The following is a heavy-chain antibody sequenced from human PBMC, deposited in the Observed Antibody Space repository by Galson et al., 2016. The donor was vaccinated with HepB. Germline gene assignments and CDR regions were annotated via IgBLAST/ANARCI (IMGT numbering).Heavy chain of an antibody. CDR2: ISYDGTNK. CDR3: AKLDCGRDCPRDD. CDR1: GFTSDNYP. V-gene: IGHV3-30-3*02. D-gene: IGHD2-21*02. Sequence: SLRLSCAASGFTSDNYPMHWVRQAPGKGLEWVALISYDGTNKYYADSVKGRFTISRDNSKNTLHLQMNSLKPDDTATFYCAKLDCGRDCPRDDWGQGTLVTVSS. J-gene: IGHJ4*02.